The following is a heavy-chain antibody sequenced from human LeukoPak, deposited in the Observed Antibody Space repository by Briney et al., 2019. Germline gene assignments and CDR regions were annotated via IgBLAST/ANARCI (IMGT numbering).Heavy chain of an antibody. CDR1: GDPISSGDYY. CDR3: ARVTGYVMEDYFDY. CDR2: IYYSGST. J-gene: IGHJ4*02. D-gene: IGHD6-13*01. V-gene: IGHV4-61*08. Sequence: SQTLSLTCTVSGDPISSGDYYWSWIRQPPGKGLEWIGYIYYSGSTNYNPSLKSRVTISVDTSKNQFSLRLSSVTAADTAVYYCARVTGYVMEDYFDYWGQGTLVTVSS.